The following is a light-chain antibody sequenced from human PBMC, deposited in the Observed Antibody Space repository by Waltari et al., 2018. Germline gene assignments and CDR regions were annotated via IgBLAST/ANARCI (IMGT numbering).Light chain of an antibody. CDR1: NIGSKS. CDR2: YDS. Sequence: SYVLTQPPSVSVAPGKTARITCGGTNIGSKSVHWYQQKPGQAPVLVIYYDSDWPSGIPERFSGSNSGNTATLTISRVEAGDEADYYCQVWDSSSDHFVVFGGGTKLTVL. V-gene: IGLV3-21*04. CDR3: QVWDSSSDHFVV. J-gene: IGLJ2*01.